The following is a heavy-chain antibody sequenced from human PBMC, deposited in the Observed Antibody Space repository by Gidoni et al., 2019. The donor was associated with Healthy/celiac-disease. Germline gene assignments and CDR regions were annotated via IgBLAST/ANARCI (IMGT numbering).Heavy chain of an antibody. V-gene: IGHV3-30-3*01. CDR1: GFTFSSYA. CDR2: ISYDGSNK. J-gene: IGHJ6*02. CDR3: ARSMVRGVIRFDYYGMDV. Sequence: QVQLVESGGGVVQPGRSLRLSCAASGFTFSSYAMHWVRQAPGKGLEWVAGISYDGSNKYYADSVKGRFTISRDNSKNTLYLQMNSLRAEDTAVYYCARSMVRGVIRFDYYGMDVWGQGTTVTVSS. D-gene: IGHD3-10*01.